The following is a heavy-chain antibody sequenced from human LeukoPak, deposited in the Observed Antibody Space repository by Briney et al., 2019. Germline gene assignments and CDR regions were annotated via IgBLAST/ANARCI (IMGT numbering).Heavy chain of an antibody. CDR1: GFTFSSYG. V-gene: IGHV3-30*18. J-gene: IGHJ6*02. CDR3: AKDYYYYYYGMDV. CDR2: ISYDGSNK. Sequence: GGSLRLSCAASGFTFSSYGMHWVRQAPGKGLEWVAVISYDGSNKYYADSVKGRSTISRDNSKNTLYLQMNSLRAEDTAVYYCAKDYYYYYYGMDVWGQGTTVTVSS.